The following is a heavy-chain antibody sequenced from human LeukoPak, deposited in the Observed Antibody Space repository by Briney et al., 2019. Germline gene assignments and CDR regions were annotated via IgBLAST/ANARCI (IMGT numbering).Heavy chain of an antibody. CDR1: GDSVSSNSDA. D-gene: IGHD3-10*01. J-gene: IGHJ6*04. Sequence: SQTLSLTCAISGDSVSSNSDAWNWIRQSPSRGLEWLGRTYYRSKWYYTYSVSVRSRITITPDTSKNQFSLQLSSVTAADTAVYYCARLSRSGSSVWGKGTTVTVSS. CDR2: TYYRSKWYY. CDR3: ARLSRSGSSV. V-gene: IGHV6-1*01.